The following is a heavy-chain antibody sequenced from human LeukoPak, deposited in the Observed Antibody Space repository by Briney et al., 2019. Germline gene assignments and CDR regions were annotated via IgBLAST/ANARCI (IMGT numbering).Heavy chain of an antibody. D-gene: IGHD6-25*01. CDR2: IGTSSTTI. CDR1: GFTFSSYT. V-gene: IGHV3-48*01. CDR3: ARFAAGGSYYYYMDV. J-gene: IGHJ6*03. Sequence: GGSLRLSCAASGFTFSSYTMNWVRQPPGKELEWVSNIGTSSTTIYYADSVKGRFTISRDNAKNSLYLKMNSLRADDTAVYYCARFAAGGSYYYYMDVWGKGTTVTVSS.